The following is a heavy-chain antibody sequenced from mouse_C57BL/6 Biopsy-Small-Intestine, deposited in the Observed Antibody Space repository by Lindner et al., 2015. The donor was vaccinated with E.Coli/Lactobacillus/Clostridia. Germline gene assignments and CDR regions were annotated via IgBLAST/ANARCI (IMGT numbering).Heavy chain of an antibody. CDR3: ARGNNWDSDFDY. D-gene: IGHD4-1*01. Sequence: VQLQESGPVLVKPGASVMMSCKASGYTFTGYYMHWVKQSHGNILDWIGYIYPYNGVSSYNQKFKDKATLTVDRSSSTAYMELRSLTSEDSAVYYCARGNNWDSDFDYWGQGTTLTVSS. CDR1: GYTFTGYY. J-gene: IGHJ2*01. CDR2: IYPYNGVS. V-gene: IGHV1-31*01.